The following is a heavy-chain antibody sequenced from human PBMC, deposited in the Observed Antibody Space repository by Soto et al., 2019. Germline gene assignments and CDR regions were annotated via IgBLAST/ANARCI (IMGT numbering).Heavy chain of an antibody. CDR3: ARTLDQISSTGMDV. CDR2: IYPGDSDT. V-gene: IGHV5-51*01. D-gene: IGHD6-6*01. Sequence: GESLKISCKASGYSFTSYWIAWVRQMPGKGLEWMGIIYPGDSDTRYNPSFQGQVTISADKSISTVYLQWSSLKASDTAMYYCARTLDQISSTGMDVWGQGTTVTVSS. J-gene: IGHJ6*02. CDR1: GYSFTSYW.